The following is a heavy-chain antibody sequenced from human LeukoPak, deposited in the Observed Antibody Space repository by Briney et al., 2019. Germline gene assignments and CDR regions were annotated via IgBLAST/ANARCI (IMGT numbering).Heavy chain of an antibody. D-gene: IGHD6-19*01. CDR2: IYYSGST. CDR3: ARGDSGWYRGYYFDY. Sequence: SETLSLTCTVSGGSISSGGYYWSWIRQHPGKGLEWIGYIYYSGSTYYNPSLKSRVTISVDTSKNQFSLKLSSVTAADTAVYYCARGDSGWYRGYYFDYWGQGTLVTVSS. CDR1: GGSISSGGYY. V-gene: IGHV4-31*03. J-gene: IGHJ4*02.